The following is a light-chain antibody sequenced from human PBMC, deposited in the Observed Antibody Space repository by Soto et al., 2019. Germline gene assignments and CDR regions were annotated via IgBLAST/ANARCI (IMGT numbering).Light chain of an antibody. J-gene: IGKJ2*01. Sequence: DIQMTQSPSSLSASVGDRVTITCHASQDISNYLNWYQQKPGKAPKLLIYDASNLATGVPSRFSGSGSGTDFTFTISSLQSEDIETYYCQQYDNLPVTFGQGTKLEIK. CDR3: QQYDNLPVT. V-gene: IGKV1-33*01. CDR1: QDISNY. CDR2: DAS.